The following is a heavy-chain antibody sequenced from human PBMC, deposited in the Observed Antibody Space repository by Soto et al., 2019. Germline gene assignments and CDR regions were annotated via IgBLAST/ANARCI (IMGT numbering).Heavy chain of an antibody. CDR2: IYYSGST. J-gene: IGHJ5*02. V-gene: IGHV4-59*01. CDR3: ADFYDSSGYFLS. Sequence: SVTLSLPCTVSGGSISSYYWSWIRQPPGKGLEWIGYIYYSGSTNYSPSLKSRVTMSVDTSKSQFSLKLSSVTAADTAVYDGADFYDSSGYFLSWGQGTLVTVSS. CDR1: GGSISSYY. D-gene: IGHD3-22*01.